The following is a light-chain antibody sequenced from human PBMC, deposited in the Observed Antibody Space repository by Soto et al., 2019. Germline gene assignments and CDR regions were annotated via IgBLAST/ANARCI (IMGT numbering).Light chain of an antibody. CDR3: QQYDISPRT. J-gene: IGKJ1*01. Sequence: EIVLTQSPGTLSSSPGERATLSCRASQSLNSFYLAWYQQKPGQAPRLLIYGSSNRATGIPDRFSRSGSGTDFTPTISRLDPEDFAVYYCQQYDISPRTFGQGTKVDVK. V-gene: IGKV3-20*01. CDR2: GSS. CDR1: QSLNSFY.